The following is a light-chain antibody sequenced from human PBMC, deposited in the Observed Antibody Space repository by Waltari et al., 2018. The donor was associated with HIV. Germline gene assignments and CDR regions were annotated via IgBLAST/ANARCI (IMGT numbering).Light chain of an antibody. CDR1: NSNIGNNP. CDR3: AAWDDTLNGFV. Sequence: QSVLTQPPSVSEAPRQRVTLSCSGRNSNIGNNPVIWFQQLPGKTPKLLIYYASLLPSGVSDRFSATKSGTSASLAISGLQSEDAADYYCAAWDDTLNGFVFGTGTRVTVL. J-gene: IGLJ1*01. CDR2: YAS. V-gene: IGLV1-36*01.